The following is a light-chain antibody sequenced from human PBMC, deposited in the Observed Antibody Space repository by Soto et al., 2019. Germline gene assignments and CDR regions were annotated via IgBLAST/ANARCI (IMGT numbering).Light chain of an antibody. CDR1: QNITNY. J-gene: IGKJ1*01. V-gene: IGKV3-11*01. CDR3: QQRSNWPRT. CDR2: DVS. Sequence: IVLTQSPATLSLSPGKRATLSCRASQNITNYLIWYQHKAGQAPRLLIYDVSNRATGIPARFSGSGSGTDFTLTISSLEPEDFAVYYCQQRSNWPRTFGQGTKVDIK.